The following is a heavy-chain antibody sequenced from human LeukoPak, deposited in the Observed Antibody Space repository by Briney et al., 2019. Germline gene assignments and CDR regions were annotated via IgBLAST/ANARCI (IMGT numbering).Heavy chain of an antibody. CDR2: ISGSGGST. Sequence: GGSLRLSCAASGLTFSGYAMSWVRQAPGKGLEWVSAISGSGGSTYYADSVKGRFTISRDNSKNTLFLQMNSLRAEDTAVYYCAKARDYGDSDLDYWGQGTLVTVSS. CDR3: AKARDYGDSDLDY. V-gene: IGHV3-23*01. D-gene: IGHD4-17*01. J-gene: IGHJ4*02. CDR1: GLTFSGYA.